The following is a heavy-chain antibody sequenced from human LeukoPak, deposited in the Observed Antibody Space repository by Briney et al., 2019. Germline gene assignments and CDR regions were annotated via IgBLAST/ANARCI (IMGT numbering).Heavy chain of an antibody. CDR3: ARDWCTSAWHGFDY. Sequence: ASVKVSCKASGYTFTGYYIHWVRQAPGQGLEWMGWINPNSGGINYALNLQGRVTMTRDTSISTVYMELSRLTSDDTAIYYCARDWCTSAWHGFDYWGQGTLVTVSS. D-gene: IGHD2-8*02. CDR2: INPNSGGI. CDR1: GYTFTGYY. V-gene: IGHV1-2*02. J-gene: IGHJ4*02.